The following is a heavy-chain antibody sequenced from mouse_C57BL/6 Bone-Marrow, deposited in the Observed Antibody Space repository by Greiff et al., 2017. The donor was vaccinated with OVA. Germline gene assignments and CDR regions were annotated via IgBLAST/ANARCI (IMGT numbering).Heavy chain of an antibody. CDR2: INSNGGST. Sequence: EVMLVESGGGLVKLGGSLKLSCAASGFTFSSYYMSWVLQTPEKRLELVAAINSNGGSTYYPDTVKGRFTISRDNAKNTLYLQMSSLKSEDTALYYCARQHYYAMDYWGQGTSVTVSS. CDR3: ARQHYYAMDY. CDR1: GFTFSSYY. J-gene: IGHJ4*01. V-gene: IGHV5-6-2*01.